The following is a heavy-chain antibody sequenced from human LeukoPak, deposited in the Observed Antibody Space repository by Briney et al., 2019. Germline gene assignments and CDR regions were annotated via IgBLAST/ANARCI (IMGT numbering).Heavy chain of an antibody. Sequence: PVASVKVSCKASGGTFSSYAISWVRQAPGQGIEWMGWISAYNGNTNYAQKLQGRVTMTTDTSTSTAYMELRSLRSDDTAVYYCAREGTSSWYYTTVYYFDYWGQGTLVTVSS. V-gene: IGHV1-18*01. CDR3: AREGTSSWYYTTVYYFDY. D-gene: IGHD6-13*01. CDR1: GGTFSSYA. J-gene: IGHJ4*02. CDR2: ISAYNGNT.